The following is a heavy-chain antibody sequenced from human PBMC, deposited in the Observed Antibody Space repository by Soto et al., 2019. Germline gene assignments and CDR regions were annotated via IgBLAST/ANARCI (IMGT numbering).Heavy chain of an antibody. D-gene: IGHD3-9*01. CDR3: ARDESYDILTGYYTPQRLDY. Sequence: PVGSLRLSCAVSGFTFSSYWMSWVRQAPGKGLEWLANIKQDGSEKYYVDSVKGRFTISRDNAKNSLYLQMNSLRAEDTAVYYCARDESYDILTGYYTPQRLDYWGQGSLVTVSS. CDR1: GFTFSSYW. CDR2: IKQDGSEK. J-gene: IGHJ4*02. V-gene: IGHV3-7*01.